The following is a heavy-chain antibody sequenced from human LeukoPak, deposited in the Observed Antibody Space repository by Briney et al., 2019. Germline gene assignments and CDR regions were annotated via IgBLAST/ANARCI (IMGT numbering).Heavy chain of an antibody. D-gene: IGHD3-22*01. Sequence: ASVKVSCTASGYTFTGYYMHWVRQAPGQGLEWMGRINPNSGGTNYAQKFQGRVTMTRDTSISTAYMELSRLRFDDTAVYYCARTALDLYYYDSSGSAGFDYWGQGTLVTVSS. CDR3: ARTALDLYYYDSSGSAGFDY. V-gene: IGHV1-2*06. CDR1: GYTFTGYY. J-gene: IGHJ4*02. CDR2: INPNSGGT.